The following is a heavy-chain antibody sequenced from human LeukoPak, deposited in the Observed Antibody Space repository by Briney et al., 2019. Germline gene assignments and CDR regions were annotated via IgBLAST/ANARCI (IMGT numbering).Heavy chain of an antibody. CDR1: GFTFSSYD. Sequence: PGRSLRLSCAASGFTFSSYDLHWVRQAPGKGLEGVAVILYDGSNKYYADPVKGRFTISRDNSKNTLYLQMNSLRAEDTAVYYCARGDSSRDALDYWGQGTLVTVSS. CDR2: ILYDGSNK. J-gene: IGHJ4*02. D-gene: IGHD6-19*01. CDR3: ARGDSSRDALDY. V-gene: IGHV3-30*04.